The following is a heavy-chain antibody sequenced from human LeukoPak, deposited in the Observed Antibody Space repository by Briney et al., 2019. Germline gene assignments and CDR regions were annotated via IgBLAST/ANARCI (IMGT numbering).Heavy chain of an antibody. J-gene: IGHJ4*02. V-gene: IGHV3-30*18. Sequence: GGSLRLSCAASGFTFSSYGMHWVRQAPGKGLEWVAVISYDGSNKYYADSVRGRFTISRDNSKNTLYLQMNSLRAEDTAVYYCAKGEYYYDSSGYIPDWGQGTLVTVSS. CDR1: GFTFSSYG. CDR2: ISYDGSNK. CDR3: AKGEYYYDSSGYIPD. D-gene: IGHD3-22*01.